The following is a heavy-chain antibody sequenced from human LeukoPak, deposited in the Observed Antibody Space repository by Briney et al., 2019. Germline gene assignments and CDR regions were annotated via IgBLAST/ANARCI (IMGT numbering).Heavy chain of an antibody. D-gene: IGHD3-16*01. CDR3: AKDWGHPLSYVWGSPY. J-gene: IGHJ4*02. CDR1: GFTFSSYA. CDR2: ISGSGGST. V-gene: IGHV3-23*01. Sequence: GGSLRLSCAASGFTFSSYAMSWVRQAPGKGLGWVSAISGSGGSTYYADSVKGRFTISRDNSKNTLYLQMNSLRAEDTAVYYCAKDWGHPLSYVWGSPYWGQGTLVTVSS.